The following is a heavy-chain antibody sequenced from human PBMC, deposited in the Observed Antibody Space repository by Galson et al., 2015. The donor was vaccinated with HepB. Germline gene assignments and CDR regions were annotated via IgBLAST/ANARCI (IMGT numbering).Heavy chain of an antibody. Sequence: SLRLSCAASGFTFSSYAMHWVRQAPGKGLEWVAVIWYDGSNKYYAVSVKGRFTISRDNSKNTLYLQMNSLRAEDTAVYYCARNPLWGGQRYYYGMDVWGQGTTVTVSS. V-gene: IGHV3-33*08. CDR1: GFTFSSYA. J-gene: IGHJ6*02. CDR2: IWYDGSNK. D-gene: IGHD3-3*01. CDR3: ARNPLWGGQRYYYGMDV.